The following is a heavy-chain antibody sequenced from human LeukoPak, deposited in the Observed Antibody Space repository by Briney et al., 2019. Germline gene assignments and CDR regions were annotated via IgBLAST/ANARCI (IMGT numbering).Heavy chain of an antibody. CDR1: GGSISSSPHY. Sequence: SETLSLTCTVSGGSISSSPHYWGWIRQPPGRGLEWIGNIYYSGSIYYNPSLKSRVTISVDTSKNQFSLKLSSVTAADTAVYYCARKGTKVAVAGSFDYWSQGTLVTVSS. V-gene: IGHV4-39*07. J-gene: IGHJ4*02. CDR3: ARKGTKVAVAGSFDY. CDR2: IYYSGSI. D-gene: IGHD6-19*01.